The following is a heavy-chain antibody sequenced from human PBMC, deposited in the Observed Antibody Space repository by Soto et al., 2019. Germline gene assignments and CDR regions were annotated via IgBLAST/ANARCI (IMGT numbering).Heavy chain of an antibody. CDR2: FSYSGGT. J-gene: IGHJ4*02. CDR3: ARHGGPRRSDTGFDH. CDR1: GDSIRSSTYF. V-gene: IGHV4-39*01. D-gene: IGHD3-3*01. Sequence: QLQLQESGPGLVKPSETLSLTCTVSGDSIRSSTYFWGWIRQSPGKGLEWIGSFSYSGGTFHNPSFKSRVTISVDTSTKQFSLKLGSVTAADTAVYFCARHGGPRRSDTGFDHWGQGTTVTVSS.